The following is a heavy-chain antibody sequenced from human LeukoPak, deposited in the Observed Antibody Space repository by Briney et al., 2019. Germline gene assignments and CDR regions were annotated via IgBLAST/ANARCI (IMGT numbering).Heavy chain of an antibody. CDR2: IKQDGSEK. J-gene: IGHJ6*03. CDR1: GFTFSSYW. D-gene: IGHD5-18*01. V-gene: IGHV3-7*01. Sequence: GGSLRLPCAASGFTFSSYWMSWVRQAPGKGLEWVANIKQDGSEKYYVDSVKGRFTISRDNAKNSLYLQMNSLRAEDTAVYYCARIGIYSWRDYYYMDVWGKGTTVTVSS. CDR3: ARIGIYSWRDYYYMDV.